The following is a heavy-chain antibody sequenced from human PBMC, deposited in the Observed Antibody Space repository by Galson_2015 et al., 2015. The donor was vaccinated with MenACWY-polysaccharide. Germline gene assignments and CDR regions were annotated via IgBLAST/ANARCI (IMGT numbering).Heavy chain of an antibody. CDR1: GFTFSSYE. CDR3: AREGAVAGGFDY. CDR2: ISSSGSTI. Sequence: SLRLSCAASGFTFSSYEMNWVRQAPGKGLEWVSYISSSGSTIYYADSVKGRFTISRDNAKNSLYLQMNSLRAEDTAVYYCAREGAVAGGFDYWGQGTLVTVSS. J-gene: IGHJ4*02. V-gene: IGHV3-48*03. D-gene: IGHD6-19*01.